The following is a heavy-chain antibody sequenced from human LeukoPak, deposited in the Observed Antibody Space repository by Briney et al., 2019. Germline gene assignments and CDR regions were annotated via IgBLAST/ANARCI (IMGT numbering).Heavy chain of an antibody. D-gene: IGHD2-2*01. V-gene: IGHV3-30-3*01. CDR3: AREPIVVVPAAAFDY. Sequence: GGSLRLSCAASGFTFSSYAMHWVRQAPGKGLEWVAVISYDGSNKYYADSVKGRFTISRDNSKNTLYLQMNSLRAEDAAVYYCAREPIVVVPAAAFDYWGQGTLVTVSS. CDR2: ISYDGSNK. J-gene: IGHJ4*02. CDR1: GFTFSSYA.